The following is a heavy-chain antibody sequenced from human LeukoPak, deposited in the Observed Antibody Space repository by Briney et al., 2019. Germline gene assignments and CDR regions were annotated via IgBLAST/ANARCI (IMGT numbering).Heavy chain of an antibody. Sequence: GRSLRLSCEASGFSFSDSGMHWVRQAPGKGLEWVAVLWSDERIKYYADPVKGRFTISRANSKKTVWLQMDSLTVEDTALYYCATEGPDGTYSYFHHWGQGTLVIVSS. D-gene: IGHD1-26*01. CDR1: GFSFSDSG. J-gene: IGHJ4*02. V-gene: IGHV3-33*08. CDR2: LWSDERIK. CDR3: ATEGPDGTYSYFHH.